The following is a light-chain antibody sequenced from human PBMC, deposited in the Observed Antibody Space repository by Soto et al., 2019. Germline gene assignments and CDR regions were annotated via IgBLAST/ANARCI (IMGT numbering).Light chain of an antibody. Sequence: DFQMTQSPSTLSASVGDSVTITCRASRSISSWLAWYQQKPGKAPRLLIYDATNLDRGVPSRFSGSGSGTVFTLPISSLQPDDFATYDCQQYSTDWMFGQGTKVEIK. CDR1: RSISSW. J-gene: IGKJ1*01. V-gene: IGKV1-5*01. CDR2: DAT. CDR3: QQYSTDWM.